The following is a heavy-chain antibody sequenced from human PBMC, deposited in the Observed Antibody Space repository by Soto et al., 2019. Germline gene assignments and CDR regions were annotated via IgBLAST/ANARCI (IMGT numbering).Heavy chain of an antibody. CDR3: ARGYTTVVVVAATLVWFDP. J-gene: IGHJ5*02. CDR1: GGSFSGYY. Sequence: SETLSLTCAVYGGSFSGYYWSWIRQPPGKGLEWIGEINHSGSTNYNPSLKSRVTISVDTSKNQFSLKLSSVTAADTAVYYCARGYTTVVVVAATLVWFDPWGQGTLVTVSS. D-gene: IGHD2-15*01. V-gene: IGHV4-34*01. CDR2: INHSGST.